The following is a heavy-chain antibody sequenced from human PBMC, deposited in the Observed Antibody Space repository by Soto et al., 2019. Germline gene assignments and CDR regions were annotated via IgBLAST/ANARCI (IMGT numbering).Heavy chain of an antibody. CDR3: ARGSSGWPPRLDY. CDR2: IYYSGST. J-gene: IGHJ4*02. V-gene: IGHV4-59*01. Sequence: QVQLQESGPGLVKPSETLSLNCTVSGGPISSYYWSWIRQSPGKGLEWIGYIYYSGSTNYHPSLTWRVTXXXDXXKNQFSLELSSVTAADTAVYYCARGSSGWPPRLDYWGQGTLVTVSS. D-gene: IGHD6-19*01. CDR1: GGPISSYY.